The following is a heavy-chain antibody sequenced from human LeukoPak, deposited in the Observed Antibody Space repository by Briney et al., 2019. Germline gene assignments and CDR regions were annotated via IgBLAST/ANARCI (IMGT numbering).Heavy chain of an antibody. CDR1: GGSISSHC. D-gene: IGHD3-10*01. Sequence: SETLSLTCTVSGGSISSHCWSWVRQPPGKGLEWIAYIRSSANIKYSSSLRSRATISVDTSKNQFSLNLSSVTAADTAVYYCTRAPGGGASDHWGQGTLVTVSS. J-gene: IGHJ4*02. CDR2: IRSSANI. CDR3: TRAPGGGASDH. V-gene: IGHV4-59*11.